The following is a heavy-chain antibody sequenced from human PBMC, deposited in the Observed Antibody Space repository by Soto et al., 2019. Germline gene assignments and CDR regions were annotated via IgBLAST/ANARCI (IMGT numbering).Heavy chain of an antibody. J-gene: IGHJ4*02. D-gene: IGHD6-19*01. CDR1: GFTFSSYG. Sequence: PGGSLRLSCAASGFTFSSYGMHWVRQAPGKGLEWVAVIWYDGSNKYYADSVKGRFTISRDNSKNTLYLQMNSLRAEDTAVYYCARDDVGSSGFSDYWGQGTLVTVSS. CDR2: IWYDGSNK. CDR3: ARDDVGSSGFSDY. V-gene: IGHV3-33*01.